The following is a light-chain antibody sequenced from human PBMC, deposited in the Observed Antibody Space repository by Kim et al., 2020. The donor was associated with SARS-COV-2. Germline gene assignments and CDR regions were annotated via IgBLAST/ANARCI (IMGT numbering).Light chain of an antibody. CDR3: YSAADNNLV. CDR2: KDT. V-gene: IGLV3-27*01. J-gene: IGLJ3*02. Sequence: SYELTQPPSVSVSPGQTARITCSGDVLAKNFARWFQQRPGQAPVLAIYKDTERPSEIPERFSGSSSGTTVTLTISGAQVEDEADYYCYSAADNNLVFGGG. CDR1: VLAKNF.